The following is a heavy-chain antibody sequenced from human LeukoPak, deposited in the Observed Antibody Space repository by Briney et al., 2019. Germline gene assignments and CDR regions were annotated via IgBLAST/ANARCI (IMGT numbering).Heavy chain of an antibody. D-gene: IGHD3-10*01. CDR1: GFIFSSYA. V-gene: IGHV3-23*01. Sequence: GGSLRLSCAAYGFIFSSYAMSWVRQAPGKGLEWVSAISGSGGRTYYADSVKGRFTISRDNSKNTLYLQMNSLRAEDTAVYYCAGTLDVLLWFGELLQRYYYYGMDVWGQGTTVTVSS. CDR3: AGTLDVLLWFGELLQRYYYYGMDV. CDR2: ISGSGGRT. J-gene: IGHJ6*02.